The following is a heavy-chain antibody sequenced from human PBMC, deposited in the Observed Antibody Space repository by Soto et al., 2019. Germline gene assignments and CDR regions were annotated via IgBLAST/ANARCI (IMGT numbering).Heavy chain of an antibody. CDR3: AREDPTFHFDY. CDR2: IYYSGST. CDR1: GGSISSGGYY. V-gene: IGHV4-31*03. J-gene: IGHJ4*02. D-gene: IGHD3-16*01. Sequence: PSETLSLTCTVSGGSISSGGYYWSWIRQHPGKGLEWIGYIYYSGSTYYNPSLKSRVTISVDTSKNQFSLKLSSVTAADTAVYYCAREDPTFHFDYWGQETLVTVSS.